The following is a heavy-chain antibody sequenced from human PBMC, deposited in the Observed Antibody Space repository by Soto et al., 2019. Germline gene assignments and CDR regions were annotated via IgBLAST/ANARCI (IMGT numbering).Heavy chain of an antibody. CDR1: GFTVSNYA. Sequence: GGSLRLSCAPSGFTVSNYAMSWVRQAPGKGLEWVSGISGSGGSSYYADSVKGRFTISRDNSKNTLNLQMDSLRAEDTAVYYCAKKSTDSSGYSDYWGQGTVVTVSS. D-gene: IGHD2-2*01. CDR2: ISGSGGSS. CDR3: AKKSTDSSGYSDY. V-gene: IGHV3-23*01. J-gene: IGHJ4*02.